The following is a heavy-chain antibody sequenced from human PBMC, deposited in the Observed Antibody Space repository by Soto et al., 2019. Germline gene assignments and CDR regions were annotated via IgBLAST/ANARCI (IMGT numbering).Heavy chain of an antibody. CDR2: TYHRSTWSN. D-gene: IGHD6-13*01. CDR1: GDSVSSNSAA. J-gene: IGHJ4*02. CDR3: ARQIAASGAAGTFYY. Sequence: QVQLQQPGPGLVKPSQTLSFTCAISGDSVSSNSAAWTWIRQSPSRGLEWLGRTYHRSTWSNDYALSVQSRITINADTSNNQFSLDLNAVTPEDTAVYYCARQIAASGAAGTFYYWGQGNLVTVSS. V-gene: IGHV6-1*01.